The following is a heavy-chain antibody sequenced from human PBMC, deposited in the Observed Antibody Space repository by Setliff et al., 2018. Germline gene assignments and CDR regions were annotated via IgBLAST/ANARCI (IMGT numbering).Heavy chain of an antibody. J-gene: IGHJ4*02. V-gene: IGHV3-21*01. Sequence: GESLKISCAGSGFKFSSYSINWVRQAPGKGLEWISSITSTSHYIHFSNSVKGRFTISRDNAKNSVYLQMNNLTAEDTAVYYCARVGPIVPFDYWGQGAMVTVPQ. CDR2: ITSTSHYI. D-gene: IGHD2-8*01. CDR3: ARVGPIVPFDY. CDR1: GFKFSSYS.